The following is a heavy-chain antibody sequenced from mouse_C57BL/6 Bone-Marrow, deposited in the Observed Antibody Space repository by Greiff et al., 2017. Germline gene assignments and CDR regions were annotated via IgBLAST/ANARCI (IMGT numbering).Heavy chain of an antibody. Sequence: QVQLQQPGAELVKPGASVKLSCKASGYTFTSYWMHWVKQRPGQGLEWIGMIHPNSGSTNYNEKFKSKATLTVNKSSSTAYMQLSSLTSEDSAVYYCARDYGRYFDVWGTGTTVTVSS. CDR3: ARDYGRYFDV. J-gene: IGHJ1*03. D-gene: IGHD1-1*02. V-gene: IGHV1-64*01. CDR1: GYTFTSYW. CDR2: IHPNSGST.